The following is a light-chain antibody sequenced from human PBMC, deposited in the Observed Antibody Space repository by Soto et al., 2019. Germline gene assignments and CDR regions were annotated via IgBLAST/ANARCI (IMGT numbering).Light chain of an antibody. CDR2: DAS. J-gene: IGKJ1*01. Sequence: DIQMTRSPSSLSASVGDRVTITCRASQSISSYLNWYQQKPGKAPKFLIYDASTLESGVPSRFSGSGFGTEFSLTISSLQPDDFGSYYCQHMRTFGQGTKVDIK. CDR3: QHMRT. V-gene: IGKV1-39*01. CDR1: QSISSY.